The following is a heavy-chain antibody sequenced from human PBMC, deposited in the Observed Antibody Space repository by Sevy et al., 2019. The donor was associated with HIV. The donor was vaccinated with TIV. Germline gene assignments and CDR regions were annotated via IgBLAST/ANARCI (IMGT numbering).Heavy chain of an antibody. V-gene: IGHV3-33*01. J-gene: IGHJ4*02. Sequence: GGSLRLSCAASGFTFSSYGMHWVRQAPGKGLEWVAVIWYDGSNKYYADSVKGRFTISRDNSKNTLYLQMNSLRAEDTAVYYCATETYYYDSSRYYLDYWGQGTLVTVSS. CDR1: GFTFSSYG. CDR2: IWYDGSNK. D-gene: IGHD3-22*01. CDR3: ATETYYYDSSRYYLDY.